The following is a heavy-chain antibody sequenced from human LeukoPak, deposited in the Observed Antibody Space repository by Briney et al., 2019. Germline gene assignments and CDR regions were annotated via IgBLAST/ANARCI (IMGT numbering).Heavy chain of an antibody. CDR3: VRFLWFGELLPDDY. CDR2: ISAYNGNT. CDR1: GYTFTSYG. D-gene: IGHD3-10*01. V-gene: IGHV1-18*04. J-gene: IGHJ4*02. Sequence: ASVKVSCKASGYTFTSYGISWVRQAPGQGLEWMGWISAYNGNTNYAQKSQGRVTMTTDTSTSTAYMELRRLRSDDTAVYYCVRFLWFGELLPDDYWGQGTLVTVSS.